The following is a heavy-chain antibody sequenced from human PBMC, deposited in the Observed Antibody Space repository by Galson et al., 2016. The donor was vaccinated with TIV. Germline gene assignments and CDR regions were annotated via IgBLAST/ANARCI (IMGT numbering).Heavy chain of an antibody. CDR3: ARSGDYGDY. D-gene: IGHD4-17*01. CDR1: GGTFSSYT. Sequence: SVKVSCKASGGTFSSYTISWVRQAPGQGLEWMGRIIPMLGMANYAQKFRGRVTMTRNTSVRTAYMELSSLRSEDTAVYYCARSGDYGDYWGQGTLVTVSS. V-gene: IGHV1-69*02. CDR2: IIPMLGMA. J-gene: IGHJ4*02.